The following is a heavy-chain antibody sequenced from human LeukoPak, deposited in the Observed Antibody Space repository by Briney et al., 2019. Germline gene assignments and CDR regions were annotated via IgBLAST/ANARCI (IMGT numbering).Heavy chain of an antibody. CDR2: ISSSSSYI. CDR3: ASPDTVVVTATIGDDAFDI. Sequence: GGSLRLSCAASGFTFSDYYMSWIRQAPGKGLEWVSYISSSSSYIYYADSVKGRFTISRDNAKNSLYLQMNSLRAEDTAVYYCASPDTVVVTATIGDDAFDIWGQGTMVTVSS. J-gene: IGHJ3*02. CDR1: GFTFSDYY. V-gene: IGHV3-11*06. D-gene: IGHD2-21*02.